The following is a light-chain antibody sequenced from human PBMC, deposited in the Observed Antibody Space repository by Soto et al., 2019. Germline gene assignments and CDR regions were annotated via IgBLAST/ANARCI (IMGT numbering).Light chain of an antibody. Sequence: QSALTQTASVSGSPGQSITISCTGTSSDVGGYNYVSWYQQYPGKAPKLMIFGVSDRPSGVSNRFSGSKSGNTASLTISGLQAEDEADYYCSSYKTSSTVVVFGGGTKLTVL. CDR1: SSDVGGYNY. CDR3: SSYKTSSTVVV. J-gene: IGLJ2*01. V-gene: IGLV2-14*01. CDR2: GVS.